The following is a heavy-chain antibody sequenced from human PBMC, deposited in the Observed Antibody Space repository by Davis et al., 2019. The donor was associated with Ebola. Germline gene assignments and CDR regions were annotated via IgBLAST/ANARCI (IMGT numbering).Heavy chain of an antibody. J-gene: IGHJ5*02. V-gene: IGHV4-39*01. CDR3: ARHGNSGYDSLLVNWFDP. Sequence: MPGGSLRLSCTVSGGSISSSSYYWGWIRQPPGKGLEWIGSIYYSGSTYYNPSLKSRVTISVDTSKNQFSLKLSSVTAADTAVYYCARHGNSGYDSLLVNWFDPWGQGTLVTVSS. CDR2: IYYSGST. D-gene: IGHD5-12*01. CDR1: GGSISSSSYY.